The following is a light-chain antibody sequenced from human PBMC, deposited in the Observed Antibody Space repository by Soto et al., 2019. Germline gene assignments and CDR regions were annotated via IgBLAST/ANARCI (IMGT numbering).Light chain of an antibody. CDR1: NSNIGTNT. Sequence: QSLLTQPPSASATPGQRVTISCSGSNSNIGTNTVNWYQQLPGTAPRLLIYTNNQRPSGVPQRFSGSKTGTSASLAIGGLQSEDGADYYCAAWDDSLGAYVFGTGIKLTVL. V-gene: IGLV1-44*01. CDR3: AAWDDSLGAYV. J-gene: IGLJ1*01. CDR2: TNN.